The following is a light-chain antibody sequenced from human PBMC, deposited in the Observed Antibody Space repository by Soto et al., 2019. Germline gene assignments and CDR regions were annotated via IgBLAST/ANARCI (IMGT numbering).Light chain of an antibody. Sequence: ESVLTQSPGTLSLSPGERATLSCRAGQSITTGYLAWYQQRLGQSPRLLIYGASNRAPGIPDRFSGSGSGTYFTLTISRVEPEDFAVYYCQQYGSSITFGQGTRLEIK. CDR3: QQYGSSIT. CDR1: QSITTGY. V-gene: IGKV3-20*01. J-gene: IGKJ5*01. CDR2: GAS.